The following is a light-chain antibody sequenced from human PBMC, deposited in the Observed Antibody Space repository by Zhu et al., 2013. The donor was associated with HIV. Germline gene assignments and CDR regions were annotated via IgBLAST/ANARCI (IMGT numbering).Light chain of an antibody. J-gene: IGKJ2*01. CDR3: QQYTTTPYT. CDR2: GAS. CDR1: QSVSSN. V-gene: IGKV3-15*01. Sequence: EIVMTQSPDTLSLSPGERVTLSCRASQSVSSNLAWYQQKPGQAPRLLIYGASTRATGIPARFSGSGSGTDFTLTVTRLEPEDFAVYYCQQYTTTPYTFGQGTRLEI.